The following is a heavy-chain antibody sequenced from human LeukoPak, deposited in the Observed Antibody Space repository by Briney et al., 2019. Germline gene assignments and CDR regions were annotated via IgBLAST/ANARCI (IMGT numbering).Heavy chain of an antibody. CDR3: ASSVGATTAGFDY. D-gene: IGHD1-26*01. J-gene: IGHJ4*02. CDR1: GGSISSGGYY. CDR2: IYYSGST. Sequence: SETLSLTCTVSGGSISSGGYYWRWIRQHPGKGLEWIGYIYYSGSTYYNPSLKSRVTISVDTSKNQFSLKLSSVTAADTAVYYCASSVGATTAGFDYWGQGTLVTVSS. V-gene: IGHV4-31*03.